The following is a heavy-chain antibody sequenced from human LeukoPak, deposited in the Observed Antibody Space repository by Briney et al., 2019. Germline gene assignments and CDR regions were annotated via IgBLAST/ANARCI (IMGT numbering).Heavy chain of an antibody. Sequence: GASVKVSCKASGYTFTSYGISWVRQAPGRGLEWMGWISAYNGNTNYAQKLQGRVTMTTDTSTRTADMELRSLRSDDTAVYYCAREVPTIVATIRRGWFDPWGQGTLVTVSS. CDR2: ISAYNGNT. D-gene: IGHD5-12*01. J-gene: IGHJ5*02. CDR1: GYTFTSYG. V-gene: IGHV1-18*01. CDR3: AREVPTIVATIRRGWFDP.